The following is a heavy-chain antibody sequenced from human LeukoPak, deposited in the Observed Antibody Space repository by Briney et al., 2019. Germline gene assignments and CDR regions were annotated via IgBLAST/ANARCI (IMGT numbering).Heavy chain of an antibody. CDR3: AKDLGSTYYYGSGIVPWDASDI. CDR2: ITGSVGST. CDR1: AFTFSSNA. J-gene: IGHJ3*02. Sequence: CLRLSFSASAFTFSSNATSWVRPAPGKGLEWGSAITGSVGSTNSADPVKGRLTISRDNSKSTLYLQMNSLRAEDTAVYYCAKDLGSTYYYGSGIVPWDASDIWGQGTMVTVSS. V-gene: IGHV3-23*01. D-gene: IGHD3-10*01.